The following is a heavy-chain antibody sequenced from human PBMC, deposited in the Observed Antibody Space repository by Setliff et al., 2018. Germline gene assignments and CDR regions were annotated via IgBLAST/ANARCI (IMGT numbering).Heavy chain of an antibody. CDR1: GFSFSAYA. Sequence: GGSLRLSCAASGFSFSAYAMSWVRQAPGKGLEWVSSISRSADSTYSADSVKGRFTGSRDNAKNMLYLQMNSLRDEDTARYYCAKRGPYCSGGTCHYYFDYWGQGLLVTVSS. D-gene: IGHD2-15*01. CDR2: ISRSADST. J-gene: IGHJ4*02. CDR3: AKRGPYCSGGTCHYYFDY. V-gene: IGHV3-23*01.